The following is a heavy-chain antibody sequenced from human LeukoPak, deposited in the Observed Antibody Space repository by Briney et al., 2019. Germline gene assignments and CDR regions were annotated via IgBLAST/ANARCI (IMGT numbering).Heavy chain of an antibody. CDR3: ARGSINYNSGGYYDNPPLDY. CDR2: INPSGGST. Sequence: GASVRVSCKASGYTFTSYYMNWVRQAPGQGLEWMGMINPSGGSTNYAQKFQGRVTVTRDTSTSTVYMELSSLRSEDTAVYYCARGSINYNSGGYYDNPPLDYWGQGTLVTVPS. V-gene: IGHV1-46*01. CDR1: GYTFTSYY. D-gene: IGHD3-22*01. J-gene: IGHJ4*02.